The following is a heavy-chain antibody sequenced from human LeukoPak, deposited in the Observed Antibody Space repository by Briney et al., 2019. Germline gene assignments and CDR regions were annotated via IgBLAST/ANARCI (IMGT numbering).Heavy chain of an antibody. CDR2: TYYRSRWYT. J-gene: IGHJ3*02. CDR3: ARGGSSGYYYNAFDI. CDR1: EDSVSSISGG. V-gene: IGHV6-1*01. D-gene: IGHD3-22*01. Sequence: SQTLSLTCAISEDSVSSISGGWNWIRQSPSRGLEWLGRTYYRSRWYTDYAIFVESRISIKSDTSKNQFSLQLNSVTPEDTAVYCCARGGSSGYYYNAFDIWGQGTVVTVSS.